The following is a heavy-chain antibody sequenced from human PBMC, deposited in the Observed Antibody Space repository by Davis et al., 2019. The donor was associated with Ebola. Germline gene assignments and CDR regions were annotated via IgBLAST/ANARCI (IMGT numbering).Heavy chain of an antibody. CDR3: ARGPPRGYDNMDV. V-gene: IGHV1-2*02. J-gene: IGHJ6*03. CDR2: INPNSGGT. Sequence: ASVKVSCKASGYTFTGYYMHWVRQAPGQGLEWMGWINPNSGGTNYAQKFQGRVTMTRDTSISTAYMELSSLRSEDTAVYYCARGPPRGYDNMDVWGKGTTVTVSS. D-gene: IGHD5-12*01. CDR1: GYTFTGYY.